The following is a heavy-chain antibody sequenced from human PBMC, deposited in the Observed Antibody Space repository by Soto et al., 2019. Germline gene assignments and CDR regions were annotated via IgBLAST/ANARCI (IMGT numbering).Heavy chain of an antibody. J-gene: IGHJ4*02. V-gene: IGHV3-33*01. CDR3: ARAWGYGVYVGFVLDY. CDR2: IWYDGSNK. Sequence: QVQLVESGGGVVQPGRSLRLSCAACGFNFRSYGMHWVRKAPGKGQEWVAIIWYDGSNKYYADSVKGRFTISRDNSKNTLYLQMTSLRAEDTAAYYCARAWGYGVYVGFVLDYWGQGTLVTVSS. CDR1: GFNFRSYG. D-gene: IGHD4-17*01.